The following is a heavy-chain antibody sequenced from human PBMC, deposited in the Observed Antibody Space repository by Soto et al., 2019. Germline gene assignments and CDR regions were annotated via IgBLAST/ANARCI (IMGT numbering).Heavy chain of an antibody. CDR1: GGSISSYY. CDR3: ARHVVEFRVERQRYEINWFDP. J-gene: IGHJ5*02. V-gene: IGHV4-59*08. D-gene: IGHD1-1*01. CDR2: IYYSGST. Sequence: SETLSLTCTVSGGSISSYYWSWIRQPPGKGLEWIGYIYYSGSTNYNPSLKSRVTISVDTSKNQFSLKLSSVTAADTAVYYCARHVVEFRVERQRYEINWFDPWGQGTLVTVSS.